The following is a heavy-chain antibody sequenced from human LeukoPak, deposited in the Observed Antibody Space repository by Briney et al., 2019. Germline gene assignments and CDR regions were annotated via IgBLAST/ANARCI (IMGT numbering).Heavy chain of an antibody. CDR2: MNPNSGVS. CDR3: ARERDWGGSYYFDY. D-gene: IGHD3/OR15-3a*01. CDR1: GYTFTSYD. V-gene: IGHV1-8*01. J-gene: IGHJ4*02. Sequence: ASVKVSCKASGYTFTSYDINWVRQASGQGLEWMGWMNPNSGVSGYAQKFQGRVSMTRGTSISTAYMELSSLRSEDTAVYYCARERDWGGSYYFDYWGQGTLVTVSS.